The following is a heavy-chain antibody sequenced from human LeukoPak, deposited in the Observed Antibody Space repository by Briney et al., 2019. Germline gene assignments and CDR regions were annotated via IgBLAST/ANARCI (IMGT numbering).Heavy chain of an antibody. Sequence: SETLSLTCAVSGGSFSGYYWSWIRQPPGKGLEWIGEINHSGSTNYNPSLKSRVTISVDTSKNQFSLKLSSVTAADTAVYYCASRDWIQSGTYGYFDLWGRGTLVTVSS. J-gene: IGHJ2*01. CDR1: GGSFSGYY. CDR2: INHSGST. V-gene: IGHV4-34*01. CDR3: ASRDWIQSGTYGYFDL. D-gene: IGHD5-18*01.